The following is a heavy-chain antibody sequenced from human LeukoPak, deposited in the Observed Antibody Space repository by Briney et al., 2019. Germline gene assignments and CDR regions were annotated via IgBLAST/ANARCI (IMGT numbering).Heavy chain of an antibody. CDR3: AIDPNWGTHS. Sequence: GGSLRLSCVASGFSFSTYDMYWVRQAAGRGLEWVSALGTNGDSYYLGSVKGRFTISRDDGKNALYLQMNSLRVEDTAVYYCAIDPNWGTHSWGQGVLVTVSS. J-gene: IGHJ4*02. CDR2: LGTNGDS. D-gene: IGHD7-27*01. CDR1: GFSFSTYD. V-gene: IGHV3-13*01.